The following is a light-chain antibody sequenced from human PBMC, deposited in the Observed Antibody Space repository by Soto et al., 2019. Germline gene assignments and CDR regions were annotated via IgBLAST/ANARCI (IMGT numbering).Light chain of an antibody. CDR2: HAY. V-gene: IGKV1-5*01. CDR3: QKYNNYPWT. CDR1: QSISNW. J-gene: IGKJ1*01. Sequence: IQMTQSPSTLSASVGDRVTITCLASQSISNWLAWYQQKPGTAPKLLIYHAYTLETGVTPRFSGSGSGTEFTLTIRSLQPDEFATYFCQKYNNYPWTFGQGTKVDIK.